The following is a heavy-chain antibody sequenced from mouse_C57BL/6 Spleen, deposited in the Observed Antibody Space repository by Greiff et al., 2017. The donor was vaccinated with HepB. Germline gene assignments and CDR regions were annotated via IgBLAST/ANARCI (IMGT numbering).Heavy chain of an antibody. V-gene: IGHV1-69*01. CDR1: GYTFTSYW. CDR2: IDPSDSYT. Sequence: QVQLQQPGAELVMPGASVKLSYKASGYTFTSYWMHWVKQRPGQGLEWIGEIDPSDSYTNYNQKFKGKSTLTVDKSSSTAYMQLSSLTSEDSAVYYCARGPFYYFDYWGQGTTLTVSS. J-gene: IGHJ2*01. CDR3: ARGPFYYFDY.